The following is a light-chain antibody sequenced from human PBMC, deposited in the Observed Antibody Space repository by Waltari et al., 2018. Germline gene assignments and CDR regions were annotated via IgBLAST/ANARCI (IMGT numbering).Light chain of an antibody. CDR1: SSDVGTYNY. V-gene: IGLV2-14*03. CDR2: DVS. Sequence: QSALTQPASVSGSPGQSTTISCTGTSSDVGTYNYVSCYQQHPGKAPKLMIYDVSNRPSGVSNRFSGSKSGNTASLTISGLQAEDEADYYCCSYTSSSTYVLFGGGTKLTVL. J-gene: IGLJ2*01. CDR3: CSYTSSSTYVL.